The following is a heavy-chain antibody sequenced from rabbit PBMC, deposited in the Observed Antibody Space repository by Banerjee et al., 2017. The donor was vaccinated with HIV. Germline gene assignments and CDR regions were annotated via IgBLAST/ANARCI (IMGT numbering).Heavy chain of an antibody. CDR2: IYGGSSGST. J-gene: IGHJ4*01. D-gene: IGHD6-1*01. Sequence: QQQLEESGGGLVKPGASLTLTCTASGADFSSGYWICWVRQAPGKGLEWIACIYGGSSGSTYYASWAKGRFTISKTSSTTVTLQMTSLTAADTATYFCARGPAGYGYPALYYFNLWGQGTLVTVS. CDR1: GADFSSGYW. V-gene: IGHV1S45*01. CDR3: ARGPAGYGYPALYYFNL.